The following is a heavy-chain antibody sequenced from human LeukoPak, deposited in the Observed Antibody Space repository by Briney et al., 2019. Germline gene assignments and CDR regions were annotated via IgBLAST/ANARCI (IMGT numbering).Heavy chain of an antibody. D-gene: IGHD3-16*01. CDR3: AGFWGYYYGMDV. J-gene: IGHJ6*02. Sequence: GGSLRLSCAASGFTFSSYWMHWVRQAPGKGLVWVSRINSDGRSTSYADSVKGRFTISRDNAKNTLYLQMNSLRAEDTAVYYCAGFWGYYYGMDVWGQGTTVTVSS. CDR2: INSDGRST. CDR1: GFTFSSYW. V-gene: IGHV3-74*01.